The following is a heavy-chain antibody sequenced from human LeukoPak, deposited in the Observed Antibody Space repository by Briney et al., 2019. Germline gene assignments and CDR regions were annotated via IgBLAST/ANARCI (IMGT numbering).Heavy chain of an antibody. CDR3: ARRVDFWSGSYPSSHLDY. J-gene: IGHJ4*02. CDR2: IQNSGNT. D-gene: IGHD3-3*01. V-gene: IGHV4-4*08. Sequence: PSETLSLTCTVSGASISSDYWSWIRQPPGKGLEWIGYIQNSGNTIHNPSLKSRVTISIDTSKSQFSLRLNSMTAADTAVYYCARRVDFWSGSYPSSHLDYWGQGTLVTVSS. CDR1: GASISSDY.